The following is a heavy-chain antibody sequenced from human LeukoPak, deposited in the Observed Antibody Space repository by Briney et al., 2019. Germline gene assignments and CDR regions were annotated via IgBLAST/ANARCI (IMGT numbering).Heavy chain of an antibody. CDR2: IYYSGST. CDR3: ASSGRVATVGY. D-gene: IGHD5-12*01. CDR1: GGSISSYY. J-gene: IGHJ4*02. Sequence: SETLSLTCTVSGGSISSYYWSWIRQPPGKGLEWIGYIYYSGSTNYNPSLQSRVTISVDTSKTQFSLKLSSVTAEDTAVYYCASSGRVATVGYWGQGTLVTVSS. V-gene: IGHV4-59*01.